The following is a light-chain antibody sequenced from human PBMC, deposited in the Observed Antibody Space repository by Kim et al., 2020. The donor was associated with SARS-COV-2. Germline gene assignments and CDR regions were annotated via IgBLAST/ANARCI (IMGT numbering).Light chain of an antibody. CDR3: QQYKSYSIT. CDR2: YAS. Sequence: ASVGDRVTITCRASKSISSWLAWYQQKPGKAPNLLIYYASSLESGVPSRFSGSESGTEFTLTISSLQPDDFATYYCQQYKSYSITFGQGTRLEIK. J-gene: IGKJ5*01. CDR1: KSISSW. V-gene: IGKV1-5*01.